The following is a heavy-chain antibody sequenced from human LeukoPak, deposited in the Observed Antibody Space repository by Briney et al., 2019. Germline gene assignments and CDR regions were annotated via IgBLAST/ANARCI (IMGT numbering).Heavy chain of an antibody. Sequence: SETLSLTCTVSGGSISSGGYYWSWIRQHPGKGLEWIGYIYYSGSTYYNPSLKSRVTISVDTSKNQFSLKLSSVTAADTAVYYCARVGTVIVPEMEYFDLWGRGTLVTVSS. V-gene: IGHV4-31*03. CDR1: GGSISSGGYY. CDR3: ARVGTVIVPEMEYFDL. CDR2: IYYSGST. J-gene: IGHJ2*01. D-gene: IGHD3-22*01.